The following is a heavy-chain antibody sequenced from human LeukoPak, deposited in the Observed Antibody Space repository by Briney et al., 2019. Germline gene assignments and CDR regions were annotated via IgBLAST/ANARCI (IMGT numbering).Heavy chain of an antibody. CDR3: ARVPRVGAIPSLYYYGMDV. J-gene: IGHJ6*02. V-gene: IGHV3-30-3*01. Sequence: GGSLRLSCAASGFTFSSYAMHWVRQAPGKGLEWVAVISYDGSNKYYADSVKGRFTISRDNSKNTLYLQMNSLRAEDTAVYHCARVPRVGAIPSLYYYGMDVWGQGTTVTVSS. CDR2: ISYDGSNK. D-gene: IGHD1-26*01. CDR1: GFTFSSYA.